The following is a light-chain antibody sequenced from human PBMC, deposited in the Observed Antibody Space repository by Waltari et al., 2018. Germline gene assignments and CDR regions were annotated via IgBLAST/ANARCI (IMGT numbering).Light chain of an antibody. J-gene: IGKJ1*01. V-gene: IGKV1-5*03. Sequence: DIQMTQSPSTLSASIGDRVTVTCRASQSIESWLAWYQQKPGKAPKHLIYQASSLESGGPSRFSGSRSGTEFTLTITSLQPDDSATYYCQQYHSDPWTFGQGTKVEIK. CDR2: QAS. CDR3: QQYHSDPWT. CDR1: QSIESW.